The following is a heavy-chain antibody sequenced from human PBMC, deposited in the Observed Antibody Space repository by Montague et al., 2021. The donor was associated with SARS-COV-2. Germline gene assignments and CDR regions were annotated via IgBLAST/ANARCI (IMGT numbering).Heavy chain of an antibody. CDR1: GGSFSGYY. CDR3: ARGPYVAVLLVATGWFDA. J-gene: IGHJ5*02. CDR2: ISHNVST. D-gene: IGHD2-15*01. Sequence: SETLSLTCTVYGGSFSGYYWNWIRQSPGKGLEWIGEISHNVSTSYNPSLKSRVTMSVDTSKKQFSLNLNSVTAADTAVYYCARGPYVAVLLVATGWFDAWGQGTLVTVSS. V-gene: IGHV4-34*01.